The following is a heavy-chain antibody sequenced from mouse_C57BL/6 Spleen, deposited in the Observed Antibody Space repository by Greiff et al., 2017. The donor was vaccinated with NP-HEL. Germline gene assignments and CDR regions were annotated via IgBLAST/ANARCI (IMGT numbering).Heavy chain of an antibody. Sequence: VQLQQPGAELVKPGASVKLSCKASGYTFTSYWMQWVKQRPGQGLEWIGEIDTSDSYTKYNQKFKGKATLTVDTSSSTAYMQLSSLTSEDSAVYYCATPYYGNSWNWFAYWGQGTLVTVSA. CDR3: ATPYYGNSWNWFAY. CDR1: GYTFTSYW. J-gene: IGHJ3*01. V-gene: IGHV1-50*01. D-gene: IGHD2-10*01. CDR2: IDTSDSYT.